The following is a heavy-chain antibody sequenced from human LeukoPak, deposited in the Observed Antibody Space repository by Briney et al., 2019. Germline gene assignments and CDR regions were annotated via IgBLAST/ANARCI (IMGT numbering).Heavy chain of an antibody. V-gene: IGHV4-34*01. Sequence: PSETLSLTCAVYGGSFSGYYWSWIRQPPGKGLEWIGEINHSGSTNYNPSLKSRVTISVDTSKNQFSLKLSSVTAADTAVFYCARRSPSSSWFFWGQGTLATVSS. CDR1: GGSFSGYY. D-gene: IGHD6-13*01. J-gene: IGHJ4*02. CDR2: INHSGST. CDR3: ARRSPSSSWFF.